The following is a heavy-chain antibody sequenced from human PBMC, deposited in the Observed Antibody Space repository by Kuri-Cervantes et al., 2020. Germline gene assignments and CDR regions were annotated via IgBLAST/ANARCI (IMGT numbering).Heavy chain of an antibody. CDR2: ITSNGRYI. D-gene: IGHD1-26*01. J-gene: IGHJ3*01. CDR3: ARDGKHTNRFDV. V-gene: IGHV3-21*01. Sequence: GESLKISCAASGFAFSVYTMNWVRRTPGKGLEWVSSITSNGRYIFYADSMKGRFTISRDNAKNSLYLQMSSLRAEDTAIYYCARDGKHTNRFDVWGQGTMVTVSS. CDR1: GFAFSVYT.